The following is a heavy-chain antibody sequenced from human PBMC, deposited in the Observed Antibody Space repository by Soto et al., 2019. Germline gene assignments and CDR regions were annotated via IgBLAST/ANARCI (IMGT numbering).Heavy chain of an antibody. D-gene: IGHD6-13*01. CDR3: AKAQFGSSTWYYYGMDV. V-gene: IGHV1-69*06. J-gene: IGHJ6*02. CDR2: TGSGTGPG. Sequence: SVKVSCKAPGDTFTSYYLNWVRQAPGQGLEWMGGTGSGTGPGNHAQKFQGRLTVTADKSTSTVYMELSRLRSDDTAMYYCAKAQFGSSTWYYYGMDVWGQGTTVTVSS. CDR1: GDTFTSYY.